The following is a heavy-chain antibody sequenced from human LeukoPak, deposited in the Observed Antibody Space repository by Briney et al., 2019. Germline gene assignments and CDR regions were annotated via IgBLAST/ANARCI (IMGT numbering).Heavy chain of an antibody. V-gene: IGHV3-33*01. D-gene: IGHD4-17*01. CDR1: GFTFSSYG. J-gene: IGHJ5*02. CDR2: IWYDGSNK. Sequence: GRSLRLSCAASGFTFSSYGMHWVRQAPGKGLEWVAVIWYDGSNKYYADSVKGRFTISRDNSKNTLYPQMNSLRAEDTAVYYCARGADYGDRWFDPWGQGTLVTVSS. CDR3: ARGADYGDRWFDP.